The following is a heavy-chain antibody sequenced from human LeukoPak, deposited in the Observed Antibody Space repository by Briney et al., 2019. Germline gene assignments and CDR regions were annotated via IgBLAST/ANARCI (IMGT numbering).Heavy chain of an antibody. V-gene: IGHV3-30*02. CDR1: GFTFSSYG. D-gene: IGHD3-10*01. CDR3: ATAEESYYYGSGSYLDY. J-gene: IGHJ4*02. CDR2: IRYDGSNK. Sequence: GGSLRLSCAASGFTFSSYGMHWVRQAPGKGLEWVAFIRYDGSNKYYADSVKSRFTISRDNSKNTLYLQMNSLRAEDTAVYYCATAEESYYYGSGSYLDYWGQGTLVTVSS.